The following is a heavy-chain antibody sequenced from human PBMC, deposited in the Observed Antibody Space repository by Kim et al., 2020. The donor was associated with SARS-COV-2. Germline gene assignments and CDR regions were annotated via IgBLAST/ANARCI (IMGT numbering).Heavy chain of an antibody. Sequence: TPPLNRSVTISVDTPKNQFSLKLSSVTAADTAIYYCARHERGVGHANFDYWGQGTLVTVSS. D-gene: IGHD2-2*01. CDR3: ARHERGVGHANFDY. J-gene: IGHJ4*02. V-gene: IGHV4-39*01.